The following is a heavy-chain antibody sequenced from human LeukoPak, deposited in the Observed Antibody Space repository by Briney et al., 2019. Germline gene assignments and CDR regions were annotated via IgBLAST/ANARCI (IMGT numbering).Heavy chain of an antibody. Sequence: SETLSLTCTVSGGSISSSSYYWGWIRQPPGKGLEWIGSIYYSGSTYYNPSLKSRVTISVDTSKNQFSLKLSSVTAADTAVYYCAGTRGSPDKPIDYWGQGTLVTVSS. CDR1: GGSISSSSYY. CDR2: IYYSGST. V-gene: IGHV4-39*07. D-gene: IGHD3-10*01. CDR3: AGTRGSPDKPIDY. J-gene: IGHJ4*02.